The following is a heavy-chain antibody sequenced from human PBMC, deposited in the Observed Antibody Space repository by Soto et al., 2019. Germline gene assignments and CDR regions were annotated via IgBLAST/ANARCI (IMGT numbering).Heavy chain of an antibody. CDR2: ISPHNGNT. D-gene: IGHD3-10*01. Sequence: QVQLVQSGAEVKKPGASVKVSCKASGYTFATFGINWVRQAPGQGLEWVGWISPHNGNTNYAQKVQGRVTVTTDTSTTTAYMDRRRLRSDDTAVYYWARVPSMLRGVTPGDSWGQGTLVIVSS. CDR1: GYTFATFG. V-gene: IGHV1-18*01. J-gene: IGHJ4*02. CDR3: ARVPSMLRGVTPGDS.